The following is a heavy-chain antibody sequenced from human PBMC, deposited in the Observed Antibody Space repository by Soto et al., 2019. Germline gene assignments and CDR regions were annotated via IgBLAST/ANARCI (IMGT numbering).Heavy chain of an antibody. Sequence: QVQLVQSGAEVKKPGASVKVSCKASGYTFTSYAMHWVRQAPGHRLEWMGWINAGNGNTKYSQKFQGRVTITRDTSASPAYMELSSLRSEDTAVYYCARGGSLYWYFDLWGRGTLVTVSS. CDR1: GYTFTSYA. V-gene: IGHV1-3*01. D-gene: IGHD1-26*01. CDR3: ARGGSLYWYFDL. CDR2: INAGNGNT. J-gene: IGHJ2*01.